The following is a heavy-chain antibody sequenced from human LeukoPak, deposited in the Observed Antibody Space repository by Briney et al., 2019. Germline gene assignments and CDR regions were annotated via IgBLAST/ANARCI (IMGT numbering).Heavy chain of an antibody. V-gene: IGHV4-4*07. CDR1: GGSISDYY. J-gene: IGHJ5*02. Sequence: PSETLSLTCTVSGGSISDYYWSGVRLPAGKGLEWIGRIYTSGSTDYNPSLKSRVTMSVDTSKNQFSLKLNSVTAADTAVYYCARGSAETWLWFDPWGQGTLVTVSS. CDR2: IYTSGST. D-gene: IGHD5-24*01. CDR3: ARGSAETWLWFDP.